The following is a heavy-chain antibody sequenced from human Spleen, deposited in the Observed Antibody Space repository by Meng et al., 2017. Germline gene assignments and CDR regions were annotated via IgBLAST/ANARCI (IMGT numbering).Heavy chain of an antibody. CDR1: GDSVSSNSAA. D-gene: IGHD6-6*01. J-gene: IGHJ4*02. CDR2: TYYRSKWYN. V-gene: IGHV6-1*01. Sequence: QVQLQAPGPGRGKSPHPLSLTCAISGDSVSSNSAAWNWIRQSPSRGLEWLGRTYYRSKWYNDYAVSVKSRITINPDTSKNQFSLQLNSVTPEDTAVYYCARMRQELVVNYYFDCWGQGTLVTVSS. CDR3: ARMRQELVVNYYFDC.